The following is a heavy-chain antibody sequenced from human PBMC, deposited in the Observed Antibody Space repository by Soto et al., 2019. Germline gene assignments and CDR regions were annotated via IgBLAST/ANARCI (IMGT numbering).Heavy chain of an antibody. J-gene: IGHJ6*02. V-gene: IGHV1-69*13. Sequence: GASVKVSCKASGGTFSSYAISWVRQAPGQGLEWMGGIIPIFGTANYAQKFQGRVTITADESTSTAYMELSSLRSEDTAVYYCAWEDTAMVPTPYYYYVLAVWGQGTTVPGSS. CDR2: IIPIFGTA. CDR1: GGTFSSYA. D-gene: IGHD5-18*01. CDR3: AWEDTAMVPTPYYYYVLAV.